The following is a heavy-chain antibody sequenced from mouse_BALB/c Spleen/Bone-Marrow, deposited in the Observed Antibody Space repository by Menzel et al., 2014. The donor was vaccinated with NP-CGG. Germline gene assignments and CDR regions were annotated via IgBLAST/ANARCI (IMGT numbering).Heavy chain of an antibody. V-gene: IGHV1-9*01. CDR3: ASPSTAEEY. CDR1: GYTFTTYW. CDR2: ILPGSGTT. J-gene: IGHJ2*01. Sequence: QVQLQQSGAELMKPGASVKISCKATGYTFTTYWIEWVKQRPGHGLEWIGEILPGSGTTNYNEKFRGKATFTADTSSNTAYMQLSSLTSEDSAVHYCASPSTAEEYWGQGTTLTVSS. D-gene: IGHD1-2*01.